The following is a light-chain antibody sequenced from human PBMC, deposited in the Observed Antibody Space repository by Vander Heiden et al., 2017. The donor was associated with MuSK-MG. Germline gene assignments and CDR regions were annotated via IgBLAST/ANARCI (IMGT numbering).Light chain of an antibody. CDR1: QGISSW. J-gene: IGKJ4*01. CDR2: AAS. Sequence: DIQMTQSPSSVSASVGDRVTITCRASQGISSWLAWYQQKPWNAPKLLIYAASSLKSGVPSRFSSSGSGTDFTLTISSLQPEDLATYYCQQDNGFGITFGGGTRVEIK. V-gene: IGKV1D-12*01. CDR3: QQDNGFGIT.